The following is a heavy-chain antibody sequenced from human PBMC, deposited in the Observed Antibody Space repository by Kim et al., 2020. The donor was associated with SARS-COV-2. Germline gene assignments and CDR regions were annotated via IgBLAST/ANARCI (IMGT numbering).Heavy chain of an antibody. CDR2: INWNGGST. Sequence: GGSLRLSCAASGFTFDDYGMSWVRQAPGKGLEWVSGINWNGGSTGYADSVKGRFTISRDNAKNSLYLQMNSLRAEDTALYHCARGGGWELLGYYYYGMDVWGQGTTVTVSS. CDR1: GFTFDDYG. D-gene: IGHD1-26*01. CDR3: ARGGGWELLGYYYYGMDV. J-gene: IGHJ6*02. V-gene: IGHV3-20*01.